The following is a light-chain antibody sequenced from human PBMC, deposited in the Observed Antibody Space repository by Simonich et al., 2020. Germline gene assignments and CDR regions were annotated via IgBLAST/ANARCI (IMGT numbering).Light chain of an antibody. CDR3: QQFNSYRIT. J-gene: IGKJ5*01. Sequence: QLTQSPSSLSASVGDRVTITCRASQGISSALAWYQQKPGKSPKLLIYDASSLESGVPSRFSGSGSGTDFTLTISSLQPEDFATYYCQQFNSYRITFGQGTRLEIK. CDR2: DAS. CDR1: QGISSA. V-gene: IGKV1-13*02.